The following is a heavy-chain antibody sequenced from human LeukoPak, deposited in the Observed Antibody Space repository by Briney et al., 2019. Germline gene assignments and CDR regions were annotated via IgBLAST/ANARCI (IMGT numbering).Heavy chain of an antibody. J-gene: IGHJ6*03. CDR1: GGSINGYDYY. CDR2: IYYRGST. Sequence: SETLSLTCTVSGGSINGYDYYWGWIRQPPGKGLEWIGSIYYRGSTYYNPSLKSRVTISVDTSKNQFFLKLSSVTAAETALYYCARTNYYFYYMDVWGRGTTVTVSS. D-gene: IGHD2-8*01. V-gene: IGHV4-39*01. CDR3: ARTNYYFYYMDV.